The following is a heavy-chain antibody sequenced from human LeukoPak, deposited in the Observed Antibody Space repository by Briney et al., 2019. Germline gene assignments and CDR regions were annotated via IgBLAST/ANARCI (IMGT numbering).Heavy chain of an antibody. D-gene: IGHD6-19*01. J-gene: IGHJ4*02. CDR3: ARQRGSGWFGY. V-gene: IGHV4-39*01. CDR1: GDSISSSSYY. CDR2: IYYSGST. Sequence: SETLSLTCTVSGDSISSSSYYWGWIRQPPGKGLEWIGSIYYSGSTYYNPSLKSRVTISVDTSKNQFSLKLSSVTAADTAVYYCARQRGSGWFGYWGQGTLVTVSS.